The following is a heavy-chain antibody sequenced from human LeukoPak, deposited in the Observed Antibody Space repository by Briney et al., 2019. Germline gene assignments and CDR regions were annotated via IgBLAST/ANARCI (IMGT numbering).Heavy chain of an antibody. CDR1: GFTFSSYT. D-gene: IGHD5-24*01. V-gene: IGHV3-21*01. Sequence: KPGGSLRLSCAASGFTFSSYTMNWVRQAPGKGLEWVSSISSSGSYIYYADSVKGRFTLSRDNAKKSLPLQMNSLRAEDTAVYYCARMGDGQNDGFDLWGQGTMVTVSS. CDR3: ARMGDGQNDGFDL. J-gene: IGHJ3*01. CDR2: ISSSGSYI.